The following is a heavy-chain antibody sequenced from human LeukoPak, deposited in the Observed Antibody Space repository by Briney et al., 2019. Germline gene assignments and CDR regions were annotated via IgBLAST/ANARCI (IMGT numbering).Heavy chain of an antibody. V-gene: IGHV3-21*01. CDR3: ASRASAAGTDYYYGMDV. CDR1: GFTFSSYS. Sequence: PGGSLRLSCAASGFTFSSYSMNWVRQAPGKGLEWVSSISSSSSYIYYADSVKGRFTISRDNAKNSLYLQMNSLRAEDTAVYYCASRASAAGTDYYYGMDVWGQGTTVTVSS. CDR2: ISSSSSYI. D-gene: IGHD6-13*01. J-gene: IGHJ6*02.